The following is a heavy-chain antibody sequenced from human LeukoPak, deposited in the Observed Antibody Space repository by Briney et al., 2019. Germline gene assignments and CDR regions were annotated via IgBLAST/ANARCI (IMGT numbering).Heavy chain of an antibody. CDR2: IEHSGSI. CDR3: ARGRAFFD. CDR1: GYSISSDYY. J-gene: IGHJ4*02. D-gene: IGHD3-3*02. V-gene: IGHV4-38-2*02. Sequence: SETLSLTCTVSGYSISSDYYWGWIRQPPGKGLQWIGSIEHSGSIYYNPSLKSRVTISIDTSKNQFSLRLSSVTAADTAMYYCARGRAFFDWGQGTLVTVSS.